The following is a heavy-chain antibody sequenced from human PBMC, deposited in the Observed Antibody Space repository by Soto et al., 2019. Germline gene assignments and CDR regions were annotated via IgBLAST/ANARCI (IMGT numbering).Heavy chain of an antibody. D-gene: IGHD6-6*01. V-gene: IGHV3-53*01. J-gene: IGHJ6*02. CDR3: ATRGGQQLVLHYYYGMDV. Sequence: GGSLRLSCAASGFTVSSNYMSWVRQAPEKGLEWVSVIYSGGSTYYADSVKGRFTISRDNSKNTLYLQMNSLRAEDTAVYYCATRGGQQLVLHYYYGMDVWGQGTTVTVSS. CDR2: IYSGGST. CDR1: GFTVSSNY.